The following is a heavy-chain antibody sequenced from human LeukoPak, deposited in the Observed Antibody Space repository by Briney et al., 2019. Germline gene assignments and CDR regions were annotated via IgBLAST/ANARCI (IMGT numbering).Heavy chain of an antibody. J-gene: IGHJ4*02. V-gene: IGHV3-30*18. D-gene: IGHD6-19*01. CDR3: AKDRYSSGWPSVPLDY. CDR1: GFTFSSYG. CDR2: ISYDGSNK. Sequence: GGSLRLSCAASGFTFSSYGMHWVRQAPGKGLEWVAVISYDGSNKYYADSVKGRFTISRDNSKNTLYLQMNSLRAEDTAVYYCAKDRYSSGWPSVPLDYWGQGTLVTVSS.